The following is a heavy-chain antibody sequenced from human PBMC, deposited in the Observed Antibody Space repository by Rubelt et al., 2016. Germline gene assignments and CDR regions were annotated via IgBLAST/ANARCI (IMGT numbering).Heavy chain of an antibody. D-gene: IGHD6-13*01. J-gene: IGHJ5*02. CDR3: ASMYSSSWYRGWFDP. CDR1: GYTFTSYG. CDR2: ISAYNGNT. V-gene: IGHV1-18*01. Sequence: QVQLVQSGAEVKKPGASVKVSCKASGYTFTSYGISWVRQAPGQGLEWMGWISAYNGNTNYAQKRQGRVTMTTDTSTSTAYMERRSLRSDDTAVYYCASMYSSSWYRGWFDPWGQGTLVTVSS.